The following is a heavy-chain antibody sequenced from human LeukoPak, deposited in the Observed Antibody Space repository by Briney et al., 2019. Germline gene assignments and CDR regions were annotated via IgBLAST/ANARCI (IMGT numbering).Heavy chain of an antibody. CDR2: IYYSGST. CDR1: GGSISSSSYY. Sequence: SETLSLTCTVSGGSISSSSYYWGWIRQPPGKGLEWIGSIYYSGSTYYNPSLKSRVTISVDTSKNQFSLKLSSVTAADTAVYYCARLSHAFIVGAQVDAFDIWGQGTMVTVSS. CDR3: ARLSHAFIVGAQVDAFDI. V-gene: IGHV4-39*01. D-gene: IGHD1-26*01. J-gene: IGHJ3*02.